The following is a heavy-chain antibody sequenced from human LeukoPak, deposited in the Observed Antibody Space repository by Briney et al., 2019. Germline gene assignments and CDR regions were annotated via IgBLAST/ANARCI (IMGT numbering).Heavy chain of an antibody. J-gene: IGHJ4*02. CDR3: ARDWRAIQPDPYYFDF. CDR2: IGPYNGNR. D-gene: IGHD5-18*01. Sequence: GASVKVSCKASGYTFTTYGITWVRQAPGQGLEWLGWIGPYNGNRIYAQSLQGRLSMSTDTSSSTAYMELRDLRSDDTAMYYCARDWRAIQPDPYYFDFWGQGTLVTVSS. V-gene: IGHV1-18*01. CDR1: GYTFTTYG.